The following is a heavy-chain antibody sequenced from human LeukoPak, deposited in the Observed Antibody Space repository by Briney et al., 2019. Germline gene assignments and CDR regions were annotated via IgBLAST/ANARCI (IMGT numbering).Heavy chain of an antibody. CDR2: ISSSSSYI. Sequence: PGGSLRLSCAASGFTFSSYSMNWVRQAPGKGLEWVSSISSSSSYIYYADSVKGPFTISRDNAKNSLYLQMNSLRAEDTAVYYCARGVAARPFDYWGQGTLVTVSS. D-gene: IGHD2-15*01. V-gene: IGHV3-21*01. J-gene: IGHJ4*02. CDR1: GFTFSSYS. CDR3: ARGVAARPFDY.